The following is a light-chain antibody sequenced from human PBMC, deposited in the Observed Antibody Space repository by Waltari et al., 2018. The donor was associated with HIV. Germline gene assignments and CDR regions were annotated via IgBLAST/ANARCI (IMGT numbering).Light chain of an antibody. CDR3: AAWNDSLSGYV. CDR2: RNN. V-gene: IGLV1-47*01. J-gene: IGLJ1*01. CDR1: SSNIGRTY. Sequence: QSVLTQPPSASGTPGQRVTISCSGRSSNIGRTYVYWYQQLPGTAPKLLIYRNNQRPSGVPDRFSGSKSGTSASLAISGLRSEDEADYYCAAWNDSLSGYVFGTGTKVTV.